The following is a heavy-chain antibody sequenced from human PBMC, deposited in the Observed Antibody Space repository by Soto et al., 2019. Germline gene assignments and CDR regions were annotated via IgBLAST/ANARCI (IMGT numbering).Heavy chain of an antibody. J-gene: IGHJ4*02. CDR1: GFTFRSYA. V-gene: IGHV3-23*01. D-gene: IGHD5-18*01. CDR3: AKRERKEYSYGSLY. Sequence: GGSLRLSCAASGFTFRSYAMSWVRQAPGKGLEWVSAISGSGGSTYYADSVKGRFTISRDNSKNTLYLQMNSLRAEDTAVYYCAKRERKEYSYGSLYWGQGTLVTVSS. CDR2: ISGSGGST.